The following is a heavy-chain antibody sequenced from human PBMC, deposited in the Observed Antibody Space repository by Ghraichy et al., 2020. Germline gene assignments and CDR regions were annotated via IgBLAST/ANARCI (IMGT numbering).Heavy chain of an antibody. CDR2: IYYSGST. CDR1: GGSISSSSYY. CDR3: ARRGSRGYSGYDLAPTNSLFDY. Sequence: SETLSLTCTVSGGSISSSSYYWGWIRQPPGKGLEWIGSIYYSGSTYYNPSLKSRVTISVDTSKNQFSLKLSSVTAADTAVYYCARRGSRGYSGYDLAPTNSLFDYWGQGTLVTVSS. D-gene: IGHD5-12*01. J-gene: IGHJ4*02. V-gene: IGHV4-39*01.